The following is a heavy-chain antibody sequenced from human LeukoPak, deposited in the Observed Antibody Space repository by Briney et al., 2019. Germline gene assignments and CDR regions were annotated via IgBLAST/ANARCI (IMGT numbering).Heavy chain of an antibody. CDR1: GGSISSSSYY. Sequence: PSETLSLTCTVSGGSISSSSYYWGWIRQPPGKGLEWIGSIYYSGSTYYNPSLKSRVTISVDTSKNQFSLKLSSVTAADTAVYYCARHGSGSYSPDYWGQGTLVTVSS. CDR3: ARHGSGSYSPDY. D-gene: IGHD1-26*01. J-gene: IGHJ4*02. V-gene: IGHV4-39*01. CDR2: IYYSGST.